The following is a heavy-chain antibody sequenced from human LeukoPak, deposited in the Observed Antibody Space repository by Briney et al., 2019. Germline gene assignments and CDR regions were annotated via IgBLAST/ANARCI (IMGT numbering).Heavy chain of an antibody. Sequence: GGSLRLSCAAPGFALSSHWMTWVRQVPGRGPEWVADVNRDGSETYYLDSVKGRFTISKDNAKNSLYLQMNSLRAEDTSLYHCARNNGMDVWGQGTTVIVSS. CDR1: GFALSSHW. J-gene: IGHJ6*02. CDR2: VNRDGSET. CDR3: ARNNGMDV. V-gene: IGHV3-7*03.